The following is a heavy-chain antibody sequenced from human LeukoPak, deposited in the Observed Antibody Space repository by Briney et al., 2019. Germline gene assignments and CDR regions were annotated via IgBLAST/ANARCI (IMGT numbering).Heavy chain of an antibody. D-gene: IGHD3-22*01. CDR3: ARGPPPPYYYDSSGYYTTPLDY. CDR2: MNPNSGNT. V-gene: IGHV1-8*01. Sequence: ASVKVSRKASGYTFTSYDINWVRQATGQGLEWMGWMNPNSGNTGYAQKFQGRVTMTRNTSISTAYMELSSLRSEDTAVYYCARGPPPPYYYDSSGYYTTPLDYWGQGTLVTVSS. J-gene: IGHJ4*02. CDR1: GYTFTSYD.